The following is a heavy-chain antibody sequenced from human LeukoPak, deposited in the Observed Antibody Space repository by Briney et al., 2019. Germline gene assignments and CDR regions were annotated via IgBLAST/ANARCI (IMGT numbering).Heavy chain of an antibody. V-gene: IGHV2-5*02. D-gene: IGHD6-6*01. CDR3: SFSKYSRSDFDS. J-gene: IGHJ4*02. Sequence: ESGPTLLKPTQTLTLTCTFSGFSLSTNDVGLGWIRQPPGEALEWLALIYWDDDKRYSPSQKSRLTITKDTSKNQVVLTMANMDPADTATYYCSFSKYSRSDFDSWGQGTLVTVS. CDR1: GFSLSTNDVG. CDR2: IYWDDDK.